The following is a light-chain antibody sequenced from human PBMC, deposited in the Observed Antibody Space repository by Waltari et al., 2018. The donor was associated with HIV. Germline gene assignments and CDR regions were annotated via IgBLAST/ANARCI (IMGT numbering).Light chain of an antibody. J-gene: IGKJ1*01. CDR3: QQYYSSPWT. V-gene: IGKV4-1*01. Sequence: DIVMTQSPDPLAVSLGERATINCKSSQSVLSRSNNKKYVAWYQQKPGQPPKLLIYWASTRESGVPDRFSGSGSGTDFTLTISSLQAEDVAVYFCQQYYSSPWTFGLGTKVEIK. CDR2: WAS. CDR1: QSVLSRSNNKKY.